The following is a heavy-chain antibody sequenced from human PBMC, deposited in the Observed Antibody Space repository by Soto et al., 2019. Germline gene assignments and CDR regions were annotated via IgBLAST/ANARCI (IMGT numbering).Heavy chain of an antibody. V-gene: IGHV4-59*01. J-gene: IGHJ4*02. CDR2: VYYTGST. D-gene: IGHD6-19*01. CDR3: ARSVAVPGAHTDY. CDR1: VGSISGSY. Sequence: ETLSLACSVSVGSISGSYWSWIRQSPGKGLEWLGYVYYTGSTNYSPSLGSRVSISVDTSKNEFSLRLSSVTAADTAVYFCARSVAVPGAHTDYWGQGTQVTVSS.